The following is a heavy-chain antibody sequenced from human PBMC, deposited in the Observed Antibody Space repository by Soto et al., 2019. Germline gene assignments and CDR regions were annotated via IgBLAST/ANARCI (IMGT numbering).Heavy chain of an antibody. CDR3: ARRPRAAAGTIDY. CDR2: INHSGST. CDR1: GETLWGYY. V-gene: IGHV4-34*01. J-gene: IGHJ4*02. Sequence: PSHTLSLTCAVYGETLWGYYCSWIRQPPGKGLEWIGEINHSGSTNYNPSLKSRATISVDTSKNQFSLKLSSVTAADTAVYYCARRPRAAAGTIDYWGQGTLVTVSS. D-gene: IGHD6-13*01.